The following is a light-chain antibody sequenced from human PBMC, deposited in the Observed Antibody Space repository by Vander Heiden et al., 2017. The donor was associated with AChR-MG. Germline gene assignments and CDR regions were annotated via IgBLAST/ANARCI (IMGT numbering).Light chain of an antibody. CDR3: QQSYSTPIT. J-gene: IGKJ5*01. Sequence: DIQMTQSPSSLSASVGDRVTITCRASQSINSYLNWYQQKPGKAPKLLIYAASSLQSGFPSRFSGSGSGTDFTLTISSLQPEDFATYYCQQSYSTPITFGRGTRLEIK. CDR2: AAS. V-gene: IGKV1-39*01. CDR1: QSINSY.